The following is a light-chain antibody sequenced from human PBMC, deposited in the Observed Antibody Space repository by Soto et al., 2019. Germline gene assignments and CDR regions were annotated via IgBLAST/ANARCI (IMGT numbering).Light chain of an antibody. CDR1: QSVSNNY. J-gene: IGKJ5*01. CDR2: GAS. V-gene: IGKV3-11*01. CDR3: QQRNVWPPIT. Sequence: EIVLTHSPGTLSLSPGEIATLSCRASQSVSNNYLAWYQQKPGQAPRLLIYGASTRATGIPARFSGSGSGTEFTLTINSLEPEDFAVYYCQQRNVWPPITFGQGTRLEIK.